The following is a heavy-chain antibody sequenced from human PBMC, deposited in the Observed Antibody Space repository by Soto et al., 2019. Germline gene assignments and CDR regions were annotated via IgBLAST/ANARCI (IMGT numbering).Heavy chain of an antibody. D-gene: IGHD2-2*01. J-gene: IGHJ4*02. CDR2: ISGYNGNA. CDR3: ARGNGLVVPATTHDY. V-gene: IGHV1-18*01. CDR1: GYTFTSYG. Sequence: QVQLVQSGAEVKKPGASVKVSCKASGYTFTSYGINWVRQAPGQGLEWMGWISGYNGNANYAQKLQGRVTMTTDTSTSTAYMELRSLRSDDTAVYYCARGNGLVVPATTHDYWGQGTLVTVSS.